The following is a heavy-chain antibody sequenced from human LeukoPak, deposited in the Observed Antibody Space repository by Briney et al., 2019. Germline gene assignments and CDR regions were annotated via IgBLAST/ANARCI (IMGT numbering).Heavy chain of an antibody. CDR1: GYTFTGYY. Sequence: ASVKVSCKASGYTFTGYYIHWVRQAPGQGLEWMGWINPNSGGTNYAQKFQGRVTMTRDTSISTAYMELSRLRSDDTAVYYCARVDTAMATFDYWGQGTLVTVSS. V-gene: IGHV1-2*02. CDR3: ARVDTAMATFDY. J-gene: IGHJ4*02. D-gene: IGHD5-18*01. CDR2: INPNSGGT.